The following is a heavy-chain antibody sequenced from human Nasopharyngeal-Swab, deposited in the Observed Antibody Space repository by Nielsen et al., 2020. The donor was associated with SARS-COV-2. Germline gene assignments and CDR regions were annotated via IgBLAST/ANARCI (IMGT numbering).Heavy chain of an antibody. CDR1: GYTFTGYY. Sequence: ASVKVSCKASGYTFTGYYMHWVRQAPGQGLEWMGRINPNSGGTNYAQKFQGRVTMTRDTPISTAYMELSRLRSDDTVVYYCARWDVDVDAFDIWGQGTMVTVSS. CDR2: INPNSGGT. CDR3: ARWDVDVDAFDI. J-gene: IGHJ3*02. D-gene: IGHD5-12*01. V-gene: IGHV1-2*05.